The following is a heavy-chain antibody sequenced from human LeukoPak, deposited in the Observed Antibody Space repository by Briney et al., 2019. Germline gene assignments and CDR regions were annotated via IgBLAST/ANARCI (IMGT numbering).Heavy chain of an antibody. V-gene: IGHV4-61*02. J-gene: IGHJ4*02. Sequence: SETLSLTCTVSGGSISSGSYYWSWIRQPAGKGLEWIGRIYTSGSTNYNPSLKSRVTISVDTSKNQFSLKLSSVTAADTAVYYCARARSGSYSDYWGRGTLVTVSS. D-gene: IGHD1-26*01. CDR2: IYTSGST. CDR3: ARARSGSYSDY. CDR1: GGSISSGSYY.